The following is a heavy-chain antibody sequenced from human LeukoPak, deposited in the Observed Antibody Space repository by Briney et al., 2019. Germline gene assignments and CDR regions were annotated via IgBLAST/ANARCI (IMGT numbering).Heavy chain of an antibody. CDR3: ARDGETTVTTVFFDY. CDR2: ISSSSSYI. V-gene: IGHV3-21*01. Sequence: GGSLRLSCAASGFAFSSYTMNWVRRAPGKGLEWVSSISSSSSYIYYADSVKGRFTISRDNARNSLYLQMNSLRAEDTAVYYCARDGETTVTTVFFDYWGQGTLVTVSS. D-gene: IGHD4-17*01. J-gene: IGHJ4*02. CDR1: GFAFSSYT.